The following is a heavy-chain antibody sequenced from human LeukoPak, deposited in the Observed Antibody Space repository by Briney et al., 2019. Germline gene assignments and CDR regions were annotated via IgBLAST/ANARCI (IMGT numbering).Heavy chain of an antibody. Sequence: SETLSLTCTVSGGAVTDSNYYWGWIRQPPGEGLEWIGNIYYNGKTFYNESVKSRVTISVDTSKNQFSLKLNSVTAADTALFYCARYSGSHYAFDIWGQGTMVTVSS. J-gene: IGHJ3*02. CDR3: ARYSGSHYAFDI. D-gene: IGHD1-26*01. CDR2: IYYNGKT. CDR1: GGAVTDSNYY. V-gene: IGHV4-39*01.